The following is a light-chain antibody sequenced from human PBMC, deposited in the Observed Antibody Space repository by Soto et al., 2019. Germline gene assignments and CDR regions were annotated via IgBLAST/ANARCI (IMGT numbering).Light chain of an antibody. V-gene: IGKV1-6*02. CDR3: LQDINYPWT. CDR1: QGIGNA. Sequence: IQITQSPSSLCASAVARVTISRRASQGIGNALGWYQQKPGKPPKVLIHGASNLQSGVPPRFSGSGSGTDFTLAISSLQPEDSATYYCLQDINYPWTFGQGTKVDIK. J-gene: IGKJ1*01. CDR2: GAS.